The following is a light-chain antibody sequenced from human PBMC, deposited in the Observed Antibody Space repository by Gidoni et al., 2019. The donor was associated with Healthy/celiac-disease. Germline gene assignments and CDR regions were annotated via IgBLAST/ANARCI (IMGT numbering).Light chain of an antibody. CDR2: DAS. CDR3: PQRSNWPPIT. J-gene: IGKJ5*01. Sequence: EIVLTQSPATLSLSPVERATLSCRASQSVSSYLAWYQQKPGQAPRLRIYDASNRATGIHARFSGSGSGTDFTLTISSLKPEDFAVYYCPQRSNWPPITFGQETRLEIK. CDR1: QSVSSY. V-gene: IGKV3-11*01.